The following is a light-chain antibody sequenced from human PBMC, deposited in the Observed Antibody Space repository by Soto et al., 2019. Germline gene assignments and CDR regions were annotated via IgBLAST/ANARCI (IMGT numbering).Light chain of an antibody. CDR2: GAS. V-gene: IGKV3-20*01. J-gene: IGKJ1*01. Sequence: EIVLTQSPGTLSLSPGERATLSCRATQSVISNYLAWYQQRPGQAPRLLIYGASSRATDTPDRFIGSGSGTDFTLTISRLEPEDFAVYYCQQYGYSSTFGQGTKVEIK. CDR3: QQYGYSST. CDR1: QSVISNY.